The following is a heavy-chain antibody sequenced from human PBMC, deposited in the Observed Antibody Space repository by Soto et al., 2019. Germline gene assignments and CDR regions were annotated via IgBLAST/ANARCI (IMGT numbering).Heavy chain of an antibody. CDR1: GGSISNYY. V-gene: IGHV4-59*01. D-gene: IGHD6-13*01. J-gene: IGHJ6*02. CDR2: IYYSGTT. CDR3: ARGKTAAGKAIYYYFGMDV. Sequence: SETLSLTCTVSGGSISNYYWSWIREPPGKGLEWIGYIYYSGTTNYNPSLKSRVTISVDTSKNQFSLKLSSVTVADTAVYYCARGKTAAGKAIYYYFGMDVWGQGTTVTVSS.